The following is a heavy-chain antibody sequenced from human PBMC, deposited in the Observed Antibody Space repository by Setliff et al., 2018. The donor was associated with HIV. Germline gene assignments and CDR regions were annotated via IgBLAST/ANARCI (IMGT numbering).Heavy chain of an antibody. CDR3: VRELLGSGGTVPEVNFFDS. CDR1: GGSFNTRRTK. D-gene: IGHD1-26*01. V-gene: IGHV4-39*07. Sequence: PSETLSLTCRVSGGSFNTRRTKWGWIRQSPGKGLEWIGSIFYFGSVTYNPSLKSRPLISIDTSKTQFSLNLRSVTAADTAVYYCVRELLGSGGTVPEVNFFDSWGQGTQVTVSS. J-gene: IGHJ5*01. CDR2: IFYFGSV.